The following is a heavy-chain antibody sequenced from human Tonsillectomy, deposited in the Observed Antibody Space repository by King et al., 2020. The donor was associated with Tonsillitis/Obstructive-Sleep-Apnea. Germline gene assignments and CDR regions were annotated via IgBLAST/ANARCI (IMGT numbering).Heavy chain of an antibody. Sequence: LQLQESGPGLVKPSETLSLTCTVSGGSISSYYWSWIQQPPGKGLECIGYIDYSGSTNYNPSLTRRVTISVDTSKNQFSLKLSSVTAADTAVYYCAGEGAVMNAFDIWGQGAMVTVSS. CDR1: GGSISSYY. D-gene: IGHD2-8*01. J-gene: IGHJ3*02. CDR2: IDYSGST. V-gene: IGHV4-59*01. CDR3: AGEGAVMNAFDI.